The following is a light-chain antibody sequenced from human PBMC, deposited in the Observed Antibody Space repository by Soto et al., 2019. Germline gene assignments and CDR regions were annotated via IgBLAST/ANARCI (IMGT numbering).Light chain of an antibody. V-gene: IGLV1-44*01. Sequence: QSVLTQPPSASGTPGQRVTISCSGSSSNIGSNTVNWYQQLPGTARKLLIYSNNQRPSGVPDRFSGSKSGTSASLAISGLQYEDEADYYCAAWDDSLNGYVFGSGTKVTVL. CDR1: SSNIGSNT. J-gene: IGLJ1*01. CDR3: AAWDDSLNGYV. CDR2: SNN.